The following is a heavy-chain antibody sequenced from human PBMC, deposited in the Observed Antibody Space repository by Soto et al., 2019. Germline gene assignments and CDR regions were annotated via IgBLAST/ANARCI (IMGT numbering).Heavy chain of an antibody. Sequence: QITLKESGPALVKPTQPLTLTCSFSGFSLTTAGMGVGWIRQPPGKAPEWVALVYWDDDKRYNPSLRSRLTITKDTSKTLVVVTLTDMDPVDTGTYYCARRGTSSAAAGWFDPWGQGILVTVSS. D-gene: IGHD3-16*01. CDR1: GFSLTTAGMG. CDR3: ARRGTSSAAAGWFDP. J-gene: IGHJ5*02. CDR2: VYWDDDK. V-gene: IGHV2-5*02.